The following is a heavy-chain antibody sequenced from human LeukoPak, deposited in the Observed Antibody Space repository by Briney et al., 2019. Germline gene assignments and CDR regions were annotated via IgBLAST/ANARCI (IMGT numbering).Heavy chain of an antibody. V-gene: IGHV3-30*04. D-gene: IGHD3-16*01. CDR2: ISYDGSNK. CDR1: GFTFSSYA. CDR3: ARGLGEFSPPDY. Sequence: PGGSLRLSCAASGFTFSSYAMHWVRQAPGKGLEWVAVISYDGSNKYYADSVKGRFTISRDNSKNTLYLQMNSLRAEDTAVYYCARGLGEFSPPDYWGQGTLVTVSS. J-gene: IGHJ4*02.